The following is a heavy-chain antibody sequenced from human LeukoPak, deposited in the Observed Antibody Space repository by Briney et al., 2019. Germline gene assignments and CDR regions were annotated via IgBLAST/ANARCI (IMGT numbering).Heavy chain of an antibody. D-gene: IGHD4-17*01. J-gene: IGHJ5*02. Sequence: PSETLSLTCAVYGGSFSGYYWSWIRQPPGKGLERIGEINHSGSTNYNPSLKSRVTISVDTSKNQFSLKLSSVTAADTAVYYCARGRHGDYYLANWFDPWGQGTLVTVSS. CDR2: INHSGST. CDR3: ARGRHGDYYLANWFDP. CDR1: GGSFSGYY. V-gene: IGHV4-34*01.